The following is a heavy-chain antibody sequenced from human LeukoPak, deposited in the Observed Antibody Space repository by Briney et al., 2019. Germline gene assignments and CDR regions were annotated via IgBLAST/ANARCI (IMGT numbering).Heavy chain of an antibody. D-gene: IGHD3-16*01. CDR1: GFTFSSYA. Sequence: PGGSLRLSCAASGFTFSSYAMSWVRQAPGKGLEWVSVIYSGGSTYYADSVKGRFTISRDNSKNTLYLQMNSLRAEDTAVYYCARDLGGDAFDIWGQGTMVTVSS. CDR2: IYSGGST. V-gene: IGHV3-53*01. J-gene: IGHJ3*02. CDR3: ARDLGGDAFDI.